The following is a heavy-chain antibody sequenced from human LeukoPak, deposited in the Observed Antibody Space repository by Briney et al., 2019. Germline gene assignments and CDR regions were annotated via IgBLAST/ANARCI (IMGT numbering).Heavy chain of an antibody. CDR3: ARLTGVRGVIDN. D-gene: IGHD3-10*01. CDR1: GGSISTSDYY. CDR2: IYYSGTA. J-gene: IGHJ4*02. V-gene: IGHV4-39*01. Sequence: SETLSLTCTVSGGSISTSDYYWGWTRQPPGKGLEWIGTIYYSGTAYYSPSLRSRVTISVDTSKNQFSLKLSSVTAADTAVYYCARLTGVRGVIDNWGQGTLVTVSS.